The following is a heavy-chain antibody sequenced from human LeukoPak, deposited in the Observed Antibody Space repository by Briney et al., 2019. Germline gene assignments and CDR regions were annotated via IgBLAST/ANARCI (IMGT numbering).Heavy chain of an antibody. Sequence: GGSLRLSCAASGFTFSNAWMSWVRQAPGKGLGWVGRIKSKTDGGTTDYAAPVKGRFTISRDDSKNTLYLQMNSLKNEDTAVYYCTTDVNYYESSGYYYEDFWGQGTLVTVSS. CDR3: TTDVNYYESSGYYYEDF. V-gene: IGHV3-15*01. CDR1: GFTFSNAW. J-gene: IGHJ4*02. CDR2: IKSKTDGGTT. D-gene: IGHD3-22*01.